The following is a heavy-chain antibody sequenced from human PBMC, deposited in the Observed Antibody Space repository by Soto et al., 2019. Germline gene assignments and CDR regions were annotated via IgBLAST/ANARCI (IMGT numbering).Heavy chain of an antibody. D-gene: IGHD3-10*01. CDR1: GGTFSSYA. J-gene: IGHJ6*02. CDR2: IIPIFGTA. CDR3: ARDYYGSGTFTPAAPPYYYYGMDV. Sequence: SVKVSCKASGGTFSSYAISWVRQAPGQGLEWMGGIIPIFGTANYAQKFQGRVTITADESTSTAYMELSSLRSEDTAVYYCARDYYGSGTFTPAAPPYYYYGMDVWGQGATVTVSS. V-gene: IGHV1-69*13.